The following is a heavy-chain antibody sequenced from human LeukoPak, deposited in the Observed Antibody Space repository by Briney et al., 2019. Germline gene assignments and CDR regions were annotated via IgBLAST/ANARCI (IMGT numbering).Heavy chain of an antibody. CDR1: LDSTTSNF. CDR2: IHNSGST. D-gene: IGHD1-14*01. Sequence: SEALSLTSTVSLDSTTSNFWSCVRHHPAGSGQWCVEIHNSGSTNYSQSLQSRVTISIARSKNQTALEFSSVTAADTAVYYCAREIVGGFNPGAYWGQGTLVTVPS. V-gene: IGHV4-4*02. J-gene: IGHJ4*02. CDR3: AREIVGGFNPGAY.